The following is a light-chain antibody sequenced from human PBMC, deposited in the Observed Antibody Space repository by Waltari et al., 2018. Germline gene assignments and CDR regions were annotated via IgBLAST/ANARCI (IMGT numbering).Light chain of an antibody. J-gene: IGLJ3*02. V-gene: IGLV7-43*01. CDR3: LLYYGDAQLGV. CDR2: SIS. CDR1: PGAVPSAYY. Sequence: QTVVTQEPSLTVSPGGTVTPTCSASPGAVPSAYYPNWFQQKPGQAPRSLIYSISKKHSWTPARFSGSLLGGKAALTLSGAQPEDEAEYYCLLYYGDAQLGVFGGGTKLTVL.